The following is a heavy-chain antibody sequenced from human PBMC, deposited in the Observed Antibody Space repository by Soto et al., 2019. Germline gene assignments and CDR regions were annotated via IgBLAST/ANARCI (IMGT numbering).Heavy chain of an antibody. V-gene: IGHV5-51*01. CDR3: ARSEDGGYRYSS. D-gene: IGHD5-18*01. CDR1: GYTFSNHW. Sequence: DVQLVQSGAEVKKPGESLKISCKASGYTFSNHWIAWVRQMPGTGLEWVGLILPRDSGRDSDVRYSSSFQGRVTISADKSITTAYLQWSTLEASDTAIYYCARSEDGGYRYSSWGQGALVTVSS. CDR2: ILPRDSGRDSDV. J-gene: IGHJ5*02.